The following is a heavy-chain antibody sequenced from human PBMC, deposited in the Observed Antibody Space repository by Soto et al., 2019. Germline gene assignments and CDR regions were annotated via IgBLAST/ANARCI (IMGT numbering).Heavy chain of an antibody. CDR2: IWYDGSTK. J-gene: IGHJ6*02. V-gene: IGHV3-33*08. CDR1: GFTFSSYG. CDR3: ARDNPPSYSSGRNYFYYGVDV. D-gene: IGHD6-19*01. Sequence: GGSLRLSCAASGFTFSSYGMHWVRQAPGKGLEWVAVIWYDGSTKYYADSVKGRFTISRDNSKNTLSLQMNSLRAEDTAVYYCARDNPPSYSSGRNYFYYGVDVWGQGTTVTVSS.